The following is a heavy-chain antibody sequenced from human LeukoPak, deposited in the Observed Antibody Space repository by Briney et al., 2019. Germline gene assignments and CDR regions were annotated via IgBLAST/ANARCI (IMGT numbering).Heavy chain of an antibody. Sequence: GGSLRLSCAASGFTFSSYAMHWVRQAPGKGLEWVAVISYDGSNKYYADSVKGRFTISRDNSKNTLYLQMNSLRSEDTAVYYCATVGLRFLEWLSWGQGTLVTVSS. CDR3: ATVGLRFLEWLS. CDR1: GFTFSSYA. D-gene: IGHD3-3*01. V-gene: IGHV3-30-3*01. CDR2: ISYDGSNK. J-gene: IGHJ4*02.